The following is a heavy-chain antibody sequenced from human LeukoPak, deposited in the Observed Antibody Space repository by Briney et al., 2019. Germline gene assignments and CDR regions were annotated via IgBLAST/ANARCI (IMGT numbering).Heavy chain of an antibody. CDR1: GNTFSNYA. Sequence: GASVKVSCKASGNTFSNYAVHWVRQAPGQSLEWMGWIIPGYGNTKNSQKFQGRVTISRDTSANTVYMELSSLRSEDTAVYYCARDDGSTWLLDYWGQGTLVTVPS. D-gene: IGHD6-13*01. CDR3: ARDDGSTWLLDY. J-gene: IGHJ4*02. CDR2: IIPGYGNT. V-gene: IGHV1-3*01.